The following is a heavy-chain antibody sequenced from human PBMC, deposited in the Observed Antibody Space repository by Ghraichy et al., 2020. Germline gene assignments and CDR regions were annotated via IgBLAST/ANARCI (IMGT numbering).Heavy chain of an antibody. CDR2: IYYSGST. CDR1: GGSISSSFYY. Sequence: SETLSLTCTVSGGSISSSFYYWGWIRQPPGKGLEWIGSIYYSGSTYYNPSLKSRVTISVDTSKNQFSLKLSSVTAADTAVYYCATQTGAEDAFDIWGHGTMVTVSS. J-gene: IGHJ3*02. D-gene: IGHD7-27*01. V-gene: IGHV4-39*01. CDR3: ATQTGAEDAFDI.